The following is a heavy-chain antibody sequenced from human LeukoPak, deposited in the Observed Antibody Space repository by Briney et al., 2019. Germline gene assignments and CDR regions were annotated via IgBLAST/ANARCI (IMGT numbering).Heavy chain of an antibody. CDR3: AKDTSSITMIVVVDV. D-gene: IGHD3-22*01. CDR2: ISGSGGST. CDR1: GFTFSSYA. J-gene: IGHJ6*04. Sequence: PGGSLRLSCATSGFTFSSYAMSWVRQAPGKGLEWVSAISGSGGSTYYADSVKGRFTISRDNSKNTLYLQMNSLRAEDTAVYYCAKDTSSITMIVVVDVWGKGTTVTVSS. V-gene: IGHV3-23*01.